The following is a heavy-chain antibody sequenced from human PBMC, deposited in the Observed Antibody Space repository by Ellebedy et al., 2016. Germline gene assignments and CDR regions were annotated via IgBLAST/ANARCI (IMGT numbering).Heavy chain of an antibody. CDR3: RQGHYFDQ. J-gene: IGHJ4*02. Sequence: GGSLRLSXAASGFTFSSYAMSWVRQAPGKGLEWVSAISGSGGSTYYADSVKGRFTISRDNSRNTLSLQMNSLRVDDTAIYYCRQGHYFDQWGQGALVTVSS. CDR2: ISGSGGST. V-gene: IGHV3-23*01. CDR1: GFTFSSYA.